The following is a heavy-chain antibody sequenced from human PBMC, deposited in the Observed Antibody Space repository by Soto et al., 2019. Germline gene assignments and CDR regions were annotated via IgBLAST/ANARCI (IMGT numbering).Heavy chain of an antibody. CDR3: ARDGSGSYYNYFQH. V-gene: IGHV1-69*08. J-gene: IGHJ1*01. CDR2: IIPILGIA. CDR1: GGTFSSYT. D-gene: IGHD3-10*01. Sequence: QVQLVQSGAEVKKPGSSVKVSCKASGGTFSSYTISWVRQAPGQGLEWMGRIIPILGIANYAEKFQGRVTITADKSTSTAYMELSSLRSEDTDVYYCARDGSGSYYNYFQHWGQGTLVIVSS.